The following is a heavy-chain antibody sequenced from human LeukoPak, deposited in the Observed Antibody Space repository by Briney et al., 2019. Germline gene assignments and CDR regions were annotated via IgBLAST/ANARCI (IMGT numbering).Heavy chain of an antibody. CDR1: GYVFTHYW. J-gene: IGHJ4*02. CDR2: IYPADSDT. V-gene: IGHV5-51*01. D-gene: IGHD3-10*01. CDR3: ARQSRDGSKTRGYYFDF. Sequence: GAALQISSQAAGYVFTHYWIGWVRPMPGNGLESRGSIYPADSDTKYSPSFQGQVTISADKSINTVYLQWSSLNASDTAMYYCARQSRDGSKTRGYYFDFWGEGNLVTAS.